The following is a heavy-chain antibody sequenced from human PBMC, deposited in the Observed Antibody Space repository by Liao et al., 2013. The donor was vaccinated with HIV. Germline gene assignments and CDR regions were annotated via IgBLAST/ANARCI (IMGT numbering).Heavy chain of an antibody. Sequence: QVQLQQWGAGLLKPSETLSLTCAVYGGSFSGYYWSWIRQPPGKGLEWIGEINHSGSTNYNPSLKSRVTISVDTSKNQFSLKLSSVTAADTAVYYCARPRIAARARDNWFDPWGQGTLVTVSS. CDR3: ARPRIAARARDNWFDP. V-gene: IGHV4-34*01. CDR2: INHSGST. J-gene: IGHJ5*02. D-gene: IGHD6-6*01. CDR1: GGSFSGYY.